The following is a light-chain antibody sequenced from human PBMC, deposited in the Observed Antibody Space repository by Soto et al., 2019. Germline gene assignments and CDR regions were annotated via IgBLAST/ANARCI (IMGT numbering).Light chain of an antibody. J-gene: IGLJ1*01. CDR3: SSHAGSNNYV. V-gene: IGLV1-40*01. CDR1: SSNIGANSD. CDR2: GNS. Sequence: QSALTQPPSVSGAPGQRVTISCTGSSSNIGANSDVHWYQQLAGAAPKLLIYGNSNRPSGVSDRFSGSKSGTSASLAITGLQAEDEADYYCSSHAGSNNYVFGTGTKATVL.